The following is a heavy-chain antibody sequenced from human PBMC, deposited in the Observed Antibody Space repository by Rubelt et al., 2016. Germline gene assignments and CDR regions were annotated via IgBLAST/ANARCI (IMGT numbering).Heavy chain of an antibody. CDR1: GYTFTSYY. D-gene: IGHD3-22*01. J-gene: IGHJ4*02. V-gene: IGHV1-46*01. CDR3: ARFAIGGHSSGYLFDY. CDR2: INPSGGST. Sequence: QVQLVQSGAEVKKPGASVKVSCKASGYTFTSYYMHWVRQAPGQGLERMGIINPSGGSTSYAQKFQGRVTMTRDTFASTVYMGLSSLRSEDTAVYYCARFAIGGHSSGYLFDYWGQGTLVTVSS.